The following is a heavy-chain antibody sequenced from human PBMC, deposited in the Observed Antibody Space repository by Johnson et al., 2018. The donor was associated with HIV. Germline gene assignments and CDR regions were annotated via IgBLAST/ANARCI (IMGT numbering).Heavy chain of an antibody. V-gene: IGHV3-23*04. CDR2: ISGSGSST. Sequence: VQLVESGGGLVQPGGSRRLSCAASGFIFRSSAMSWVRQAPGKGLEWVAAISGSGSSTYYADSVKGRFTISRDNSKNTLYLQMNSLRVEDTAEYYCTTDDEAFDIWGQGTMVTVSS. CDR3: TTDDEAFDI. CDR1: GFIFRSSA. J-gene: IGHJ3*02.